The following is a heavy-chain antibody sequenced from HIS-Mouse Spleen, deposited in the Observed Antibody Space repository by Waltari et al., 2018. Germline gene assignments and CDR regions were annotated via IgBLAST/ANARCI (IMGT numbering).Heavy chain of an antibody. CDR1: GGSISSSSYY. Sequence: QLQLQESGPGLVKPSETLSLTCTVSGGSISSSSYYWGWIRQPPGKGLGWIGSIYYSGSTYYHPSLKRRVTISVDTSKNQFSLKLSSVTAADTAVYYCARESPYSSSWYDWYFDLWGRGTLVTVSS. V-gene: IGHV4-39*07. CDR2: IYYSGST. D-gene: IGHD6-13*01. CDR3: ARESPYSSSWYDWYFDL. J-gene: IGHJ2*01.